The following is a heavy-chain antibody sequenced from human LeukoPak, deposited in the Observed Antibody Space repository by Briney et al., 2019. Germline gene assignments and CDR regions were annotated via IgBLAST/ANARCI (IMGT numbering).Heavy chain of an antibody. CDR1: EFTFSDYF. CDR3: ARDPRIYDSSGYSLDY. D-gene: IGHD3-22*01. Sequence: GGSLRLSCAASEFTFSDYFMSWIRQAPGKGLEWVSYISSSGSTIYYADSVKGRFTISRDNAKNSLYLQMNSLRAEDTAVYYCARDPRIYDSSGYSLDYWGQGTLVTVSS. CDR2: ISSSGSTI. V-gene: IGHV3-11*01. J-gene: IGHJ4*02.